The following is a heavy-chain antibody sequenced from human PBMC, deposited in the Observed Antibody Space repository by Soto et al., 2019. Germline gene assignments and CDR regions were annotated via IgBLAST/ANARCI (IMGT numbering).Heavy chain of an antibody. Sequence: SETLSLTCTVSGGSISSYYWSRIRQPPGKGLEWIGYIYYSGSTNYNPSLKSRVTISVDTSKNQFSLKLSSVTAADTAVYYCARSSPFFDYWGQGTLVTVSS. V-gene: IGHV4-59*01. J-gene: IGHJ4*02. CDR2: IYYSGST. D-gene: IGHD2-15*01. CDR1: GGSISSYY. CDR3: ARSSPFFDY.